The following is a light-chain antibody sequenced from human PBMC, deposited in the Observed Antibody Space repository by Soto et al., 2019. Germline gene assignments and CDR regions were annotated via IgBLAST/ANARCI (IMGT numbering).Light chain of an antibody. V-gene: IGKV3-11*01. J-gene: IGKJ3*01. CDR1: QSVSSY. CDR3: QQRRNWPPIT. CDR2: DAS. Sequence: EIVLTQSPATLSLSPGERATLSCRASQSVSSYLAWYQQKPGQAPRLLIYDASNRATGIPARFSGSGSGTDFTLTISSLEPEDFSVSYCQQRRNWPPITFGTGTRVDIK.